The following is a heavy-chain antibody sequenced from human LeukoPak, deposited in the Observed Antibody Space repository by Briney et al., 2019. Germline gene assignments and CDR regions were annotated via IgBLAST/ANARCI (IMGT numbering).Heavy chain of an antibody. Sequence: SETLSHTCTVSGGSISSYYWSWIRQPAGKGLEWIGRIYISGSTNYNPSLKSRVTMSVDTSKNQFSLRLSSVTAADTAVYYCARLPDYYSRLGAPGWGQGTLVTVSS. D-gene: IGHD3-10*01. CDR1: GGSISSYY. CDR2: IYISGST. J-gene: IGHJ4*02. CDR3: ARLPDYYSRLGAPG. V-gene: IGHV4-4*07.